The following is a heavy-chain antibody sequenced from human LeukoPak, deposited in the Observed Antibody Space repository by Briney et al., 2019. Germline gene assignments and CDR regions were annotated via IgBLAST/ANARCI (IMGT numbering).Heavy chain of an antibody. CDR2: INPNSGGT. CDR3: AREVDYGDYLWFDP. CDR1: GYTFTGYY. D-gene: IGHD4-17*01. V-gene: IGHV1-2*02. J-gene: IGHJ5*02. Sequence: ASVKVSCKASGYTFTGYYMHWVRQAPGQGLEWMGWINPNSGGTNYAQKLQGRVTMTRDTSISTAYMELSRLRSDDTAVYYCAREVDYGDYLWFDPWGQGTLVTVSS.